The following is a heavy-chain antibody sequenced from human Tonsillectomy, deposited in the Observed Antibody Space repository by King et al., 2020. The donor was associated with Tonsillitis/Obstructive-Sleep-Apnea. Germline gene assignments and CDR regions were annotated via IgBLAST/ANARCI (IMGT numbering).Heavy chain of an antibody. J-gene: IGHJ4*02. CDR1: GFSLSTTGVG. D-gene: IGHD3-22*01. Sequence: TLKESGPTLVKPTQTLTLTCTFSGFSLSTTGVGVAWIRQPPGKALEWLALIYWVDDKLFSPSLKSRLTITKDTPNNQVVLTMTSVDPVDTATYFCASTRGSGYFIFDFWGQGTLVTVSS. CDR2: IYWVDDK. V-gene: IGHV2-5*02. CDR3: ASTRGSGYFIFDF.